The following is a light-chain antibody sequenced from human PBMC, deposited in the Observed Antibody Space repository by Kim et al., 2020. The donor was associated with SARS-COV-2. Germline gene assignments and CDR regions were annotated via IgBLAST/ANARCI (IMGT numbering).Light chain of an antibody. CDR2: DAS. Sequence: EIVLTQSPGTLSLSPGERATLSCGASQSVSNSYLAWYQQKPGQAPRLLIYDASSRATGIPDRFSGSGSGTDFSLTISRLEPEDFAVYSCQQYGTSPLTFGQGTKVDIK. J-gene: IGKJ2*01. V-gene: IGKV3-20*01. CDR3: QQYGTSPLT. CDR1: QSVSNSY.